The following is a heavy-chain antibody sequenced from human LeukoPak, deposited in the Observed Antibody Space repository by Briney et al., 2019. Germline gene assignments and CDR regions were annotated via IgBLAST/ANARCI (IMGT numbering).Heavy chain of an antibody. CDR2: INHSGST. Sequence: SETLSLTCAVYGGSFSGYYWSWIRQPPGKGLEWIGEINHSGSTNYNPSLKSRVTISVDTSKNQFSLKLSSVTAADTAVYYCATSSIDSSGYYYWYFDLWGRGNLVTVSS. CDR3: ATSSIDSSGYYYWYFDL. J-gene: IGHJ2*01. V-gene: IGHV4-34*01. D-gene: IGHD3-22*01. CDR1: GGSFSGYY.